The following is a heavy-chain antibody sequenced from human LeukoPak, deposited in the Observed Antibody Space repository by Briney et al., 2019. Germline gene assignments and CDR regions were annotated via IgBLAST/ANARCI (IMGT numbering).Heavy chain of an antibody. CDR3: ARDRIVSGYSEGLDY. J-gene: IGHJ4*02. CDR2: INTSGST. D-gene: IGHD3-22*01. V-gene: IGHV4-4*07. CDR1: GGSIRSYY. Sequence: SETLSLTCTVSGGSIRSYYLTWIRQPAGKGLEWIGRINTSGSTNYNPSLKSRVTMSVDTSKNELSLSLTSVTAADTAVYYCARDRIVSGYSEGLDYWGQGTLVTVSS.